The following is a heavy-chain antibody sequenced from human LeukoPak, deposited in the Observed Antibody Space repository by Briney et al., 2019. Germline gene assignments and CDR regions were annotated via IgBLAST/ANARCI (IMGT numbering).Heavy chain of an antibody. V-gene: IGHV4-30-2*01. CDR3: ARGGGIAAAADPLDY. J-gene: IGHJ4*02. Sequence: PSETLSLTCAVSGGSISSGGYSWSWIRQPPGKGLEWIGYIYHSGSTYYNPSLKSRVTISVDTSKNQFSLKLSSVTAADTAVYYCARGGGIAAAADPLDYWGQGTLVTVSS. CDR1: GGSISSGGYS. CDR2: IYHSGST. D-gene: IGHD6-13*01.